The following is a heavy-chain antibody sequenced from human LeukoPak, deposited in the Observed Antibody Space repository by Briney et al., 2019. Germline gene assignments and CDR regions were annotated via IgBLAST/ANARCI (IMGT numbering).Heavy chain of an antibody. J-gene: IGHJ5*02. V-gene: IGHV4-61*01. CDR3: ARETGTRAFDP. Sequence: SETLSLTCTVSGGSISSGSYYWSWIRQPPGKGLEWIGYIYYSGSTHYNPSLKSRVTISVDTSKKQFSLKLSSVTAADTAVYYCARETGTRAFDPWGQGTLVTVSS. D-gene: IGHD1-1*01. CDR1: GGSISSGSYY. CDR2: IYYSGST.